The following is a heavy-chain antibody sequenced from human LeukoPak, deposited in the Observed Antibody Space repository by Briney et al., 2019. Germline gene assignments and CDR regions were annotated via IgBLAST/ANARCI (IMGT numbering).Heavy chain of an antibody. J-gene: IGHJ4*02. CDR1: GFSFSNYG. V-gene: IGHV3-30*18. D-gene: IGHD4-17*01. Sequence: GSLRLSCAASGFSFSNYGMHWFRQAPGKGLEWVASISYHTSDKFYADSVKGRFTISRDNSLDTLYLQMNSLRAEDTAIYYCAKPTTVTTSYYFGYWGQGTLVTVSS. CDR2: ISYHTSDK. CDR3: AKPTTVTTSYYFGY.